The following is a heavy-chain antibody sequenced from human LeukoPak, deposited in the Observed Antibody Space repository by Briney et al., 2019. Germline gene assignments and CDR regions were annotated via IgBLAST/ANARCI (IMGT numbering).Heavy chain of an antibody. J-gene: IGHJ4*02. CDR1: GYTFTDYY. D-gene: IGHD1-1*01. CDR2: IVPNSGGT. V-gene: IGHV1-2*02. CDR3: ATLGGTSFDY. Sequence: ASVKVSCKTSGYTFTDYYIHWVRQAPGQGLEWMGWIVPNSGGTNYAQKFQGRVTMTRDTSISTAYMELSRLRYDDTAVYYCATLGGTSFDYWGQGALVTVS.